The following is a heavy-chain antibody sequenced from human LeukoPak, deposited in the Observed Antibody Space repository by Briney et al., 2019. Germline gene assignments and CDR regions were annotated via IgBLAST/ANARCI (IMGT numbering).Heavy chain of an antibody. D-gene: IGHD5-12*01. CDR2: ISGSGDIT. Sequence: GGSLRLSCAASGFTFSSSAMSWVRQAPGKGLEWVSLISGSGDITYYADSVKGRFTISRDNSKNTLDLQMNSLRAEDSAVYYCARVGSIYSGYLKYYFDYWGQGTLVTVSS. J-gene: IGHJ4*02. V-gene: IGHV3-23*01. CDR1: GFTFSSSA. CDR3: ARVGSIYSGYLKYYFDY.